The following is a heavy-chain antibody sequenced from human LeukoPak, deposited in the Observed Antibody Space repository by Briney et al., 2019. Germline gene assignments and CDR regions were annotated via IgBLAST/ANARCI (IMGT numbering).Heavy chain of an antibody. Sequence: GGSLRLSCAASGLDFSNYGMHWVRQAPGRGLEWVSTIWFDGTNKYYDESVKGRFSIPRDNSRNILELQMNSLRAEDSAVYYCAATRTGRDSYFFYYMDVWGKGTTVTVSS. CDR1: GLDFSNYG. J-gene: IGHJ6*03. D-gene: IGHD4-17*01. V-gene: IGHV3-33*01. CDR3: AATRTGRDSYFFYYMDV. CDR2: IWFDGTNK.